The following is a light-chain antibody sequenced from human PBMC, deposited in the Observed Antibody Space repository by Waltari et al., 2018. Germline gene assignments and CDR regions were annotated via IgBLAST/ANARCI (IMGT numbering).Light chain of an antibody. V-gene: IGKV3-11*01. J-gene: IGKJ4*01. CDR1: QSVSNF. Sequence: EIVLTQSPATLALSPGERATLSCRTSQSVSNFLAWYQQKPGQAPRLLIYHASKRATDIPDRFSGGGSGTDFTLTISSLEPGDSAVYYCQQRANRPPLTFGGGTRVEI. CDR2: HAS. CDR3: QQRANRPPLT.